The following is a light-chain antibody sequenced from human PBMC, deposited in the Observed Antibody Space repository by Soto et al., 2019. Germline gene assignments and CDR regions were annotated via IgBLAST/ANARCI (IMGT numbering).Light chain of an antibody. V-gene: IGKV1-5*03. Sequence: DIRMIQYPSTLSGSVGDRVTITCGASQTISSWLAWYQKKQGKAPKLLIYEASTLKSGVPSRLRGSGSGTELTITISSMKNDDFETYQCQQYYTYTVTFGHGTKVDI. CDR3: QQYYTYTVT. CDR2: EAS. CDR1: QTISSW. J-gene: IGKJ1*01.